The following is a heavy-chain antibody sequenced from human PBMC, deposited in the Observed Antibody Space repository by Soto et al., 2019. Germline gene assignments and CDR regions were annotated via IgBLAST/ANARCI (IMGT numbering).Heavy chain of an antibody. CDR3: ARGRTRALDY. V-gene: IGHV1-18*01. J-gene: IGHJ4*02. Sequence: GASVKVSCKASGYIFTSQGISWVRQAPGQGLEWMGWISTYNGNPNYAQKLQGRVTMTTNTSTTTAFPELRSLTPDDTAVYYCARGRTRALDYWGQGTPVTVSS. CDR2: ISTYNGNP. D-gene: IGHD1-7*01. CDR1: GYIFTSQG.